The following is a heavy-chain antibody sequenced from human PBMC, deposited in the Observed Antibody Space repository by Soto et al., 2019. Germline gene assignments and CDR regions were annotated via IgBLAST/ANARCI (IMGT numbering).Heavy chain of an antibody. J-gene: IGHJ4*02. CDR2: IKTDGSIT. Sequence: PGGSLRLSCAASGFTFSAHWMHWVRRAPGKGLVWVSHIKTDGSITRDADSVKGRFTISRDNARNTLYLQMNSLRAEDTAVYYCARDNKWYVDSWGQGTLVTVSS. D-gene: IGHD1-26*01. V-gene: IGHV3-74*01. CDR3: ARDNKWYVDS. CDR1: GFTFSAHW.